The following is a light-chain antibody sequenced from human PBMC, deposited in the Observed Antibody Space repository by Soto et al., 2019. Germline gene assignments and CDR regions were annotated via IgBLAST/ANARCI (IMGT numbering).Light chain of an antibody. CDR3: GTWDSNLSSV. CDR2: DNN. V-gene: IGLV1-51*01. CDR1: TSNIANNY. J-gene: IGLJ1*01. Sequence: QSVLTQPPSVSAAPGQKVTISCSGSTSNIANNYVSWYQQFPGTAPKLLIYDNNKRTSGIPDRFSGSKSGTSATLGITGLQTGDEADYYCGTWDSNLSSVFGTGTKVTVL.